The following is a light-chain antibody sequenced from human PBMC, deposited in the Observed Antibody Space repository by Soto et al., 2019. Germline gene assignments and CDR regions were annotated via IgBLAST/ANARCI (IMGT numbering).Light chain of an antibody. CDR2: GAS. V-gene: IGKV3-15*01. J-gene: IGKJ2*01. Sequence: EVVMTQSPATLSVSPGERATLSCRASQRVSSNLAWYQQKPGQAPRLLIYGASTRATGLPARFSGSGSGTEFTRTISSLQSEDFAVHYCQQYNNWPYTFGQGTKLDIK. CDR1: QRVSSN. CDR3: QQYNNWPYT.